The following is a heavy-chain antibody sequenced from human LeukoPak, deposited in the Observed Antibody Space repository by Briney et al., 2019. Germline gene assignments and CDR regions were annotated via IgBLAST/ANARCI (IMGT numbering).Heavy chain of an antibody. D-gene: IGHD5/OR15-5a*01. CDR3: AGVVSFYDMGV. Sequence: ASVKVSCTASRYTFTRYYMHWVRHAPGQGLDWMGWVNPNSGGSKYAQNFQGRVTMTRDTSISTVYMELSRLRSGDTAVYYCAGVVSFYDMGVWGQGTTVTVSS. CDR1: RYTFTRYY. J-gene: IGHJ6*01. CDR2: VNPNSGGS. V-gene: IGHV1-2*02.